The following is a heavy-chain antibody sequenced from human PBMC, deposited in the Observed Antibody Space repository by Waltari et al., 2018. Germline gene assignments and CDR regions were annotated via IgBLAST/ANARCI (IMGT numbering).Heavy chain of an antibody. CDR3: VRQQWGSDIHDAFDI. D-gene: IGHD1-26*01. CDR2: MSYDGSTK. J-gene: IGHJ3*02. CDR1: GSPFGACC. V-gene: IGHV3-30*04. Sequence: LVESGGGVVQPGRSLRLACAAPGSPFGACCMHWVRQAPNKGLEWVAVMSYDGSTKNYADSVKGRFSISRDNSQNMLYLQLSSLRPEDTALYYCVRQQWGSDIHDAFDIWGQGTTVTVSS.